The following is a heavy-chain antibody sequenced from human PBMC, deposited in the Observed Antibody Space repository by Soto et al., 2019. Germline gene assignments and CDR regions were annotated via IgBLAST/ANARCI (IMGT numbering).Heavy chain of an antibody. D-gene: IGHD2-8*01. CDR2: IYYGGST. CDR1: GGSISSSSYY. J-gene: IGHJ6*03. V-gene: IGHV4-39*01. Sequence: PSETLSLTCTVSGGSISSSSYYWGWIRQPPGKGLEWIGSIYYGGSTYYNPSLKSRVTISVDTSKNQFSLKLSSVTAADTAVYYCASPSYCTNGVCGYYYYYMDVWGKGTTVTVSS. CDR3: ASPSYCTNGVCGYYYYYMDV.